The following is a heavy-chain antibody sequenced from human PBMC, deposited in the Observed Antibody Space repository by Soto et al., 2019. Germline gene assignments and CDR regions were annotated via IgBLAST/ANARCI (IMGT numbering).Heavy chain of an antibody. J-gene: IGHJ2*01. Sequence: QVQLQESGPGLVKPSQTLSLTCTVSGGSISSGDYYWSWIRQPPGKGLEWIGYIYYSGSTYYNPSLKSRVTISVETSKNQFSLKLSSVTAADTAVYYCARGRHYYDSSGYHWYFDLWGRGTLVTVSS. D-gene: IGHD3-22*01. CDR1: GGSISSGDYY. CDR2: IYYSGST. CDR3: ARGRHYYDSSGYHWYFDL. V-gene: IGHV4-30-4*01.